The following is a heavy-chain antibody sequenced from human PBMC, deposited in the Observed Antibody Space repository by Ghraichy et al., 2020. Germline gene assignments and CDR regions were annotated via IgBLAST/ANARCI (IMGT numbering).Heavy chain of an antibody. D-gene: IGHD3-10*01. J-gene: IGHJ4*02. CDR2: ISAYNGNT. V-gene: IGHV1-18*04. CDR1: GYTFTSYG. Sequence: ASVKVSCKASGYTFTSYGISWVRQAPGQGLEWMGWISAYNGNTNYAQKLQGRVTMTTDTSTSTAYMELRSLRSDDTAVYYCASSGYYYGSGPKKGGLFDYWGQGTLVTVSS. CDR3: ASSGYYYGSGPKKGGLFDY.